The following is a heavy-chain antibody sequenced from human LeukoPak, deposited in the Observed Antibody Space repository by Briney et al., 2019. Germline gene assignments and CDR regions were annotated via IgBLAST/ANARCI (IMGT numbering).Heavy chain of an antibody. J-gene: IGHJ4*02. CDR1: GLTLSSYA. CDR2: ISSNGGST. V-gene: IGHV3-64D*06. D-gene: IGHD5-12*01. Sequence: PGGSLRLSCSASGLTLSSYAMHWGRQAPGKGLEYVSAISSNGGSTYYADTVKGRFTISRDNSKNTLYLQMSSLRAEDTAVYYCVKQYSGYDYWGQGTLVTVSS. CDR3: VKQYSGYDY.